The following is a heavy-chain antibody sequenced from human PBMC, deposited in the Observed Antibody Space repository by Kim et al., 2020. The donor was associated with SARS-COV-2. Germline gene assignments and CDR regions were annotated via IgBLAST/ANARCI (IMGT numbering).Heavy chain of an antibody. CDR1: GYSFTSYW. CDR2: IYPGDSDT. J-gene: IGHJ6*02. CDR3: ARRQYCSSTSCSDGMDV. V-gene: IGHV5-51*01. Sequence: GESLKISCKGSGYSFTSYWIGWVRQMPGKGLEWMGIIYPGDSDTRYSPSFQGQVTISADKSISTAYLQWSSLKASDTAMYYCARRQYCSSTSCSDGMDVWGQGTTVTVSS. D-gene: IGHD2-2*01.